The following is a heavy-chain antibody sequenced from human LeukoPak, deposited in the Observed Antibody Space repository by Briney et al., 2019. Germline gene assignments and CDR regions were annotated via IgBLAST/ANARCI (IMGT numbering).Heavy chain of an antibody. CDR3: ARVHGDYEADAFDI. CDR1: GGSISSGSYY. J-gene: IGHJ3*02. D-gene: IGHD4-17*01. Sequence: PSETLSLTCTVSGGSISSGSYYWSWIRQPAGKGLEWIGRIYTSGSTNYNLSLKSRVTISVDTSKNQFSLKLSSVTAADTAVYYCARVHGDYEADAFDIWGQGTMITVSS. CDR2: IYTSGST. V-gene: IGHV4-61*02.